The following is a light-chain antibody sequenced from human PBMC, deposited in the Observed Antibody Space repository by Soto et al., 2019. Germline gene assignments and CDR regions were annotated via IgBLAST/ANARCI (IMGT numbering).Light chain of an antibody. CDR1: QSISSY. J-gene: IGKJ3*01. V-gene: IGKV1-39*01. Sequence: DIQMTQSPSSLSASVGDRVTITCRASQSISSYLYWYQQKPGKAPKLLIYDASSLQSGVTSRFSGSGSGTDFTLTISSLQPEDFATYYCQQSYSTLSFTFGPGTKVDIK. CDR2: DAS. CDR3: QQSYSTLSFT.